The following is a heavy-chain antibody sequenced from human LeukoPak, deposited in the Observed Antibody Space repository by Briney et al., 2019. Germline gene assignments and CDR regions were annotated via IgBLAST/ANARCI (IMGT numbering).Heavy chain of an antibody. CDR2: ISTSSSYI. V-gene: IGHV3-21*01. J-gene: IGHJ4*02. CDR1: GFTFNGYS. CDR3: ARNRGDPSYFDY. D-gene: IGHD4-17*01. Sequence: GGSLRLSCTASGFTFNGYSMNWVRQAPGKGLEWVSSISTSSSYIYYADSVKGRFTISRNNPKNSLYLQMNSLRAEDTAVYYCARNRGDPSYFDYWGQGTLVTVSA.